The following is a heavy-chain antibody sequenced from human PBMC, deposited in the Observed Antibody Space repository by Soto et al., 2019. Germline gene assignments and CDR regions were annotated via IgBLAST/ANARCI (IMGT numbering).Heavy chain of an antibody. V-gene: IGHV4-59*01. J-gene: IGHJ6*01. Sequence: PSETLSLTCTVSGGSISNYSWSWIRQPPGKGLEWIGYIYYNGNTNYNPSLKSRVTISVDTSKKQFSLKVNSVTAADTVVYYCARHCHFYDDNVYFYAMDVWGQGTTVTVSS. CDR3: ARHCHFYDDNVYFYAMDV. CDR2: IYYNGNT. CDR1: GGSISNYS. D-gene: IGHD3-22*01.